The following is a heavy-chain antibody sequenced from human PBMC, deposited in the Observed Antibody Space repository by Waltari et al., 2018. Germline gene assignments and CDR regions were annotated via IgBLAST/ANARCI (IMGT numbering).Heavy chain of an antibody. CDR3: TRDWRHMAFDY. CDR2: IDGDGTTT. CDR1: GFGIGYCG. J-gene: IGHJ4*02. V-gene: IGHV3-74*01. Sequence: EIHLLESGGGLVQPGGSLRLSCTGSGFGIGYCGMPWVRLTPGKGLLGVSRIDGDGTTTTYADSVKGRFTISRDNAKNTVYLDMSSLRVEDTAVYFCTRDWRHMAFDYWGQGTRVTVSS. D-gene: IGHD1-1*01.